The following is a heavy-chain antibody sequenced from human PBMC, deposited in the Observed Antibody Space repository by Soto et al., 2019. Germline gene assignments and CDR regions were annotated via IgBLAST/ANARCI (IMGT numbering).Heavy chain of an antibody. J-gene: IGHJ4*02. Sequence: EVQRLESGGGLVQPGGSLRLSCAASGFSFSSYAMNWVRQAPGKGLEWVSVISGSGDSTYYAASVKGRFTISRDNSKNALYMQMNSLRAEDTAVYYCAKDGSQNFDYGGPGTLVTVSS. CDR1: GFSFSSYA. V-gene: IGHV3-23*01. CDR3: AKDGSQNFDY. D-gene: IGHD1-26*01. CDR2: ISGSGDST.